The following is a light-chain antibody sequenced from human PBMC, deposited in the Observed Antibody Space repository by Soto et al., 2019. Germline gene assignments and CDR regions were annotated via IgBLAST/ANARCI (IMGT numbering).Light chain of an antibody. J-gene: IGLJ3*02. V-gene: IGLV2-23*01. CDR2: EGS. CDR1: SSDVGSSNL. Sequence: QSALTQPASVSGSPGQSITISCTGTSSDVGSSNLVSWYQQHPGKAPKLMIYEGSERPSGVSDRFSGSKTGNTASLTISGLQAEDEGYYYCCSYAGSSTWVFGGGTKLTVL. CDR3: CSYAGSSTWV.